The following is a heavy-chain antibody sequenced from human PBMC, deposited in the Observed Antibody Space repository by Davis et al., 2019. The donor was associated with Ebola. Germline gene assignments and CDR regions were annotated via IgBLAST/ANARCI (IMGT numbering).Heavy chain of an antibody. CDR3: ARLSGSYPHWFDP. Sequence: PGGSLRLSCAASGFTFSSYWMSWVRQAPGKGLEWVANIKQDGSEKYYVDSVKGRFTISRDNAKNSLNLQMNSLRVEDTAVYYCARLSGSYPHWFDPWGQGTLVTVSS. CDR1: GFTFSSYW. J-gene: IGHJ5*02. D-gene: IGHD1-26*01. CDR2: IKQDGSEK. V-gene: IGHV3-7*01.